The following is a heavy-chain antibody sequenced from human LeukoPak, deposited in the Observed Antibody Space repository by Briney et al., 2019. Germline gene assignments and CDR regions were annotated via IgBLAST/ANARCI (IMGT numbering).Heavy chain of an antibody. V-gene: IGHV3-7*03. Sequence: GGSLRLSCAASGFTFSSYWMNWARQAPGKGLEWVASINHNGNVSYYVDSVKGRFTISRDNAKNSLYLQMNTLRVEDTAMYYCASLDTAKQPLANHWGQGTLVTVSS. CDR1: GFTFSSYW. J-gene: IGHJ5*02. D-gene: IGHD5-18*01. CDR3: ASLDTAKQPLANH. CDR2: INHNGNVS.